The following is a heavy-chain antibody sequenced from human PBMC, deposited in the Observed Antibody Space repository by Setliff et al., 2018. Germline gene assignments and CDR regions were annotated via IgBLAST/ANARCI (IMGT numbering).Heavy chain of an antibody. CDR2: IGAYNGNT. CDR3: ARATIAVAGYFDF. V-gene: IGHV1-18*01. D-gene: IGHD6-19*01. CDR1: GYTFTNYG. J-gene: IGHJ4*02. Sequence: GASVKVSCKASGYTFTNYGVTWVRQAPGQGLEWMGWIGAYNGNTYNAHKFQGRVTMTSDTSTSTAYMELRSLRSDDTAVYYCARATIAVAGYFDFWGQGTLVTVSS.